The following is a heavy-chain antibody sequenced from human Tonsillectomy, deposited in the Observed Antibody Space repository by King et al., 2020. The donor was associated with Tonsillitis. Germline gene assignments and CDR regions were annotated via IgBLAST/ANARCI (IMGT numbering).Heavy chain of an antibody. Sequence: VQLVESGGGVVQPGRSLRLSCAASGFTFSRYAMHWVRQAPGKGLEGVAVISYDGSNKYYADSVKGRFNISRDNSKNTLYLQMNSLRAEYTSEYYCARDLLRPVSGGYWGQGTLVTVSS. J-gene: IGHJ4*02. CDR2: ISYDGSNK. D-gene: IGHD3-3*01. CDR1: GFTFSRYA. V-gene: IGHV3-30*04. CDR3: ARDLLRPVSGGY.